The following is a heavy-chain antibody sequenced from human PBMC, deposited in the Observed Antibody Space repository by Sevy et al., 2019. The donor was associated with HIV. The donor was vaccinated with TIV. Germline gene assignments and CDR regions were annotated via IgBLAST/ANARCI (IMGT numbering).Heavy chain of an antibody. Sequence: GGSLRLSCAASGFTFSSYSMNWVRQAPGKGLEWVSYISSSSSTIYYADSVKGRFTISRDNAKNSLYLQMNSLRDEDTAVYYCARDNGPRITVPDPVYWGQGTLVTVSS. CDR2: ISSSSSTI. CDR1: GFTFSSYS. V-gene: IGHV3-48*02. D-gene: IGHD3-10*01. J-gene: IGHJ4*02. CDR3: ARDNGPRITVPDPVY.